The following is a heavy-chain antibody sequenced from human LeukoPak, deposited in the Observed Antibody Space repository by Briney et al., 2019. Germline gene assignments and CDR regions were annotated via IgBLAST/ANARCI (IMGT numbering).Heavy chain of an antibody. V-gene: IGHV3-23*01. CDR1: GFTVSTYY. J-gene: IGHJ6*03. D-gene: IGHD2-2*01. CDR3: AKDGRYCSSTSCYYYYYMDV. CDR2: ISGSGGST. Sequence: GGSLRLSCAASGFTVSTYYMTWVRQAPGKGLEWVSAISGSGGSTYYADSVKGRFTISRDNSKNTLYLQMNSLRAEDTAVYYCAKDGRYCSSTSCYYYYYMDVWGKGTTVTVSS.